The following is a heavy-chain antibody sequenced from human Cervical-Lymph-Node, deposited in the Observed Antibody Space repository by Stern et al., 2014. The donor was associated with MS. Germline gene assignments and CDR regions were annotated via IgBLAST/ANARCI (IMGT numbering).Heavy chain of an antibody. Sequence: VQLVESGGGLVQPGGSLRLSCAASGFTFSSYAMSWVRQAPGKGLEWVSAISGSGGSTYYADSVKGRFTISRDNSKNTLYLQMNSLRAEDTAVYYCAKGGYRRYCSGGSCYTDYWGQGTLVTVSS. J-gene: IGHJ4*02. V-gene: IGHV3-23*04. CDR1: GFTFSSYA. D-gene: IGHD2-15*01. CDR3: AKGGYRRYCSGGSCYTDY. CDR2: ISGSGGST.